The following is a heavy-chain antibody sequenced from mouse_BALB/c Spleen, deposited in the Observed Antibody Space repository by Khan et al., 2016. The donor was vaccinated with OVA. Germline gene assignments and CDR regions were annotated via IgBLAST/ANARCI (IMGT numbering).Heavy chain of an antibody. CDR3: ARSGTGSFLY. D-gene: IGHD4-1*01. J-gene: IGHJ3*01. CDR1: GYTFSDFY. CDR2: IYPGRGNT. V-gene: IGHV1-77*01. Sequence: QVQLQQSGAELARPGASVKLSCKASGYTFSDFYINWVKQRTGQGLEWIGEIYPGRGNTYYNEKFKGKATLTADKSSSTAYMHFSSLTSEDSAVYFCARSGTGSFLYWGQGTLVTVS.